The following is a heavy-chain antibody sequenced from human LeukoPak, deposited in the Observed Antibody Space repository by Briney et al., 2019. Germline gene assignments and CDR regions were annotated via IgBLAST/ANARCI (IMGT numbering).Heavy chain of an antibody. CDR1: GYTFTTYA. Sequence: ASVKVSCKASGYTFTTYAINWVRQAPGQGLEWMGWINTNTGNPTYAQGFTGQFVFSLDTSVSTAYLQISSLQAEDTGVYYCARGPGIVGAGGAFNIWGQGTMVTVSS. CDR3: ARGPGIVGAGGAFNI. D-gene: IGHD1-26*01. J-gene: IGHJ3*02. V-gene: IGHV7-4-1*02. CDR2: INTNTGNP.